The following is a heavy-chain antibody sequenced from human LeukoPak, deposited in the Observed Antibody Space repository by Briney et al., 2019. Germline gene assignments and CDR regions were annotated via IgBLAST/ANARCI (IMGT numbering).Heavy chain of an antibody. V-gene: IGHV4-34*01. CDR3: ARGPPKGLYYYDSSGPYYFDY. CDR2: INHSGST. CDR1: GDSISSYY. Sequence: SETLSLTCTVSGDSISSYYCSWIRQPPGKGLEWIGEINHSGSTNYNPSLKSRVTISVDTPKNQFSLKLSSVTAADTAVYYCARGPPKGLYYYDSSGPYYFDYWGQGTLVTVSS. J-gene: IGHJ4*02. D-gene: IGHD3-22*01.